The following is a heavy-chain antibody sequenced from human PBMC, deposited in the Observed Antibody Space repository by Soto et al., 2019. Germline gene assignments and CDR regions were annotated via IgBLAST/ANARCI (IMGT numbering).Heavy chain of an antibody. J-gene: IGHJ4*02. CDR1: GYTFTGYY. CDR2: INPNSGGT. CDR3: ASSIFSSGWEGFDY. V-gene: IGHV1-2*04. D-gene: IGHD6-19*01. Sequence: QVQLVQSGAEVKKPGASVKVSCKASGYTFTGYYMHWVRQAPGQGLEWMGWINPNSGGTNNEQKFQGWVTMTRATSISTAYMELSRLRSDGTAVYYCASSIFSSGWEGFDYWGQGTLVTVSS.